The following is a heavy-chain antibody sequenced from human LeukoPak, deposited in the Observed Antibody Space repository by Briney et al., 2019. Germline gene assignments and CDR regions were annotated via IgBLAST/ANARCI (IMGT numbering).Heavy chain of an antibody. CDR2: IIPILGIA. V-gene: IGHV1-69*04. J-gene: IGHJ3*02. Sequence: SVKVSCKASGGTFSSYAISWVRQAPGQGLEWMGRIIPILGIANYAQKFQGRVTITADKSTSTAYMELSSLRSEDTAVYYCARELKEVDYVDAFDIWGQGTMVTVSS. CDR1: GGTFSSYA. D-gene: IGHD4-17*01. CDR3: ARELKEVDYVDAFDI.